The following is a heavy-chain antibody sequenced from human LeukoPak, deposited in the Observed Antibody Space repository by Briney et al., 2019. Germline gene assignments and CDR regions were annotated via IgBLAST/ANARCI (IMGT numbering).Heavy chain of an antibody. D-gene: IGHD3-3*01. CDR3: ASVEYDFWSGYGPVDP. Sequence: SQTLSLTCTVSGGSISSGGYYWSWIRQHPGKGLEWIGYIYYSGSTYYNPSHKSRVTISVDTSKNQFSLKLSSVTAADTAVYYCASVEYDFWSGYGPVDPWGQGTLVTVSS. CDR1: GGSISSGGYY. V-gene: IGHV4-31*03. J-gene: IGHJ5*02. CDR2: IYYSGST.